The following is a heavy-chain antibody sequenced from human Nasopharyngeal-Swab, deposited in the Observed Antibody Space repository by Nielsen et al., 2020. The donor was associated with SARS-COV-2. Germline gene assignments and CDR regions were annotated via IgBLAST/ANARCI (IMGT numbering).Heavy chain of an antibody. CDR3: ARAGRVGDAYTGLDV. J-gene: IGHJ6*02. CDR1: GDSIPYSTFY. V-gene: IGHV4-34*01. D-gene: IGHD5-24*01. Sequence: SETLSLTCTVSGDSIPYSTFYWNWIRQAPGKGLEWIGEINHNERTNYNPSLKSRIAMLVDTSNNQVSLKVSSVSAGDTAVYYCARAGRVGDAYTGLDVWGQGTTVTVSS. CDR2: INHNERT.